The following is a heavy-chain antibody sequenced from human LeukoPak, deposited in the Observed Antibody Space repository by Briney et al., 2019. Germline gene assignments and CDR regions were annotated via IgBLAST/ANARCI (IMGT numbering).Heavy chain of an antibody. J-gene: IGHJ4*02. CDR2: IYHSGST. D-gene: IGHD6-19*01. CDR3: ARDEIEQWLGT. V-gene: IGHV4-38-2*02. CDR1: GYSISSGYY. Sequence: PSETLSLTCTVSGYSISSGYYWGWIRQPPGKGLEWIGSIYHSGSTYYNPSLKSRVTISVDTSKNQFSLRLSSVTAADTAVYYCARDEIEQWLGTWGQGTLDIVSS.